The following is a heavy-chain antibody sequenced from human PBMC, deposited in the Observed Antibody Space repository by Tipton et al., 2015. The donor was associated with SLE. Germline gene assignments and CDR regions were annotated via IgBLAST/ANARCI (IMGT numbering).Heavy chain of an antibody. J-gene: IGHJ4*02. CDR3: ARRRGSSWYEDYFDY. CDR2: INYSGST. V-gene: IGHV4-59*01. CDR1: GGSISSSS. D-gene: IGHD6-13*01. Sequence: TLSLTCNVSGGSISSSSWTWIRRPPGKALEWIGYINYSGSTNYNPSLKSRVTMSVDTSENQFSLKLSSVTAADTAVYYCARRRGSSWYEDYFDYWGQGTLVTVSS.